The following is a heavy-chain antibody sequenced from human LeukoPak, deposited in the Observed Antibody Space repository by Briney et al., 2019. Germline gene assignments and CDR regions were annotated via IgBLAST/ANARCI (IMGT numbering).Heavy chain of an antibody. Sequence: GRSLRLSCAASGFTFSSYAMHWVRQAPGKRLEWVAVISYDGSNKYYADSVKGRFTISRDNSKNTLYLQMNSLRAEDTAVYYCAKGGDYYVWGSLPSYYYMDVWGKGTTVTVSS. D-gene: IGHD3-16*01. CDR3: AKGGDYYVWGSLPSYYYMDV. CDR1: GFTFSSYA. CDR2: ISYDGSNK. V-gene: IGHV3-30*04. J-gene: IGHJ6*03.